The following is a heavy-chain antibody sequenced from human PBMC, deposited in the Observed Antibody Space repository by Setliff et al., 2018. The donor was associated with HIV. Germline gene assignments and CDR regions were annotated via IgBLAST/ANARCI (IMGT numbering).Heavy chain of an antibody. CDR3: ARGGGYRANDAYYDTGMDV. Sequence: PSETLSLTCKVSGAPISSYYWNWIRQPPGKGLEWIGYIYNSGYSNSKPSLKSRVTISLDTSKNQFSLKLSSVTAADTAVYYCARGGGYRANDAYYDTGMDVWGQGITVTVSS. D-gene: IGHD5-12*01. CDR1: GAPISSYY. V-gene: IGHV4-59*01. J-gene: IGHJ6*02. CDR2: IYNSGYS.